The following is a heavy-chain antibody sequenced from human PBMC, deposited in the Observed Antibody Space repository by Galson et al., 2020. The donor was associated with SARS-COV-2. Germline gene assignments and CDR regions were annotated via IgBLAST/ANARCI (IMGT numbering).Heavy chain of an antibody. D-gene: IGHD6-19*01. Sequence: KIGESLKISCKGSGYSFTSYWIGWVRQMPGKGLEWMGIIYPGDSDTRYSPSFQGQVTISADKSISTAYLQWSSLKASDTAMYYCARQSSGWSYYYYYGMDVWGQGTTVTVSS. V-gene: IGHV5-51*01. CDR3: ARQSSGWSYYYYYGMDV. CDR1: GYSFTSYW. CDR2: IYPGDSDT. J-gene: IGHJ6*02.